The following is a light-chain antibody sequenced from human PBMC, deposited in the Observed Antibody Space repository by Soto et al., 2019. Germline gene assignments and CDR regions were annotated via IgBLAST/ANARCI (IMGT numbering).Light chain of an antibody. CDR1: SNDAGGVYL. CDR2: EDT. J-gene: IGLJ2*01. V-gene: IGLV2-23*01. CDR3: VLYMRSGISV. Sequence: QSALTQPASVSGSPGQSITISCSGLSNDAGGVYLVSWYQQHPGQAPKLIIYEDTKRPSGVSDRFSGSILGNRAALTITGAQADDESDYYCVLYMRSGISVFGGGTKLTVL.